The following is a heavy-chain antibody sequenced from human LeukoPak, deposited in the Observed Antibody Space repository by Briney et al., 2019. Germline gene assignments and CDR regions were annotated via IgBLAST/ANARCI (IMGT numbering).Heavy chain of an antibody. J-gene: IGHJ3*02. CDR2: INTAGDT. Sequence: GSLRLSCAASGFTFSSYDMHWVRQATGKGLEWVSAINTAGDTYYPGSVKGRFTISRENAKNSLYLQMNSLRAGDTAVYYCARGDRYDILTGYSSDAFDIWGQGTMVTVSS. CDR1: GFTFSSYD. V-gene: IGHV3-13*01. D-gene: IGHD3-9*01. CDR3: ARGDRYDILTGYSSDAFDI.